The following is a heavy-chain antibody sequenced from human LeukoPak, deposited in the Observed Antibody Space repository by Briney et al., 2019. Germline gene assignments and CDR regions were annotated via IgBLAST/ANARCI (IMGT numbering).Heavy chain of an antibody. CDR2: IKQDGSEK. CDR3: AREHRERAVADY. CDR1: GFAFSSYW. Sequence: GGSLRLSCAASGFAFSSYWMSWVRQAPGKGLEWEANIKQDGSEKYYVDSVKGRFTISRDNAKNSLYLQMNSLRAEDTAVYYCAREHRERAVADYWGQGTLVTVSS. J-gene: IGHJ4*02. D-gene: IGHD1-1*01. V-gene: IGHV3-7*01.